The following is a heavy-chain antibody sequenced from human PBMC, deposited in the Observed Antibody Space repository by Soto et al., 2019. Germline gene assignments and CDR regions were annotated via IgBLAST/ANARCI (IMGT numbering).Heavy chain of an antibody. Sequence: VQLVESGGGLVQPGGSLRLSCAASGFTFSSYWMHWVRQAPGKGLVWVSRINSDGSSTSYADSVKGRFTISGDNAKNTLYLQMNSLRAEDTAVYYCVRTSLVVAAATREDYWGQGTLVTVSS. CDR1: GFTFSSYW. CDR3: VRTSLVVAAATREDY. CDR2: INSDGSST. J-gene: IGHJ4*02. D-gene: IGHD2-15*01. V-gene: IGHV3-74*01.